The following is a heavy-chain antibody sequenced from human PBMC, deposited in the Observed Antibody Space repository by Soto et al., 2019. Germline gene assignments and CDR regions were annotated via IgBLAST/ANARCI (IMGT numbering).Heavy chain of an antibody. CDR2: IYYSGST. D-gene: IGHD2-2*01. CDR1: GGSISSRGYY. CDR3: ARDMSYALDY. V-gene: IGHV4-31*03. Sequence: SETLSLTCTVAGGSISSRGYYWSCIRQHPGKGLEWIGYIYYSGSTYYNPSLKSRVTISVDTSKNQFSLKLSSVTAADTAVYYCARDMSYALDYWGQGTLVTVSS. J-gene: IGHJ4*02.